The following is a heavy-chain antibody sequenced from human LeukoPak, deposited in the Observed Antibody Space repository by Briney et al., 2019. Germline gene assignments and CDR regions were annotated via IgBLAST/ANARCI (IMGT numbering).Heavy chain of an antibody. CDR3: AKVKGWYGEGYFDY. D-gene: IGHD3-10*01. CDR2: IYSDGRT. CDR1: GFAVSSKY. V-gene: IGHV3-53*01. Sequence: GGSLRLSRAASGFAVSSKYMSWVRQAPGKGLEWVSVIYSDGRTYYADSVKGRFTISRDISKNTLFLQMTSLRAEDTAVYYCAKVKGWYGEGYFDYWGQGTLVTVSS. J-gene: IGHJ4*02.